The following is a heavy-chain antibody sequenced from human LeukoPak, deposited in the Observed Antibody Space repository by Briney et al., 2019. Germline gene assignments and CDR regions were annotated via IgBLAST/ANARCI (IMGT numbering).Heavy chain of an antibody. CDR3: ATSGVPAARNYYYYGMDV. Sequence: GGSLRLSCAASGFTVSSNYMSWVRQAPGKGLEWVSVIYSGGSTYYADSVKGRFTISRDNSKNTLYLQMNSLRAEDTAVYYCATSGVPAARNYYYYGMDVWGQGTTVTVSS. D-gene: IGHD2-2*01. CDR1: GFTVSSNY. J-gene: IGHJ6*02. V-gene: IGHV3-66*01. CDR2: IYSGGST.